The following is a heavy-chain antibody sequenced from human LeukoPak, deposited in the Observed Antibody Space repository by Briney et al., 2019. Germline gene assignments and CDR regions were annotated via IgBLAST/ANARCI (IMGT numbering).Heavy chain of an antibody. CDR3: ARGYCSSTSCYWYFDY. D-gene: IGHD2-2*01. Sequence: GASVKVSCKASGGTFSSYAISWVRQAPGQGLEWMGGIIPIFGTANYAQKFQGRVTITADKSTSTAYMELSSLRSEDTAVYYCARGYCSSTSCYWYFDYWGQGTLVTVSS. CDR2: IIPIFGTA. V-gene: IGHV1-69*06. CDR1: GGTFSSYA. J-gene: IGHJ4*02.